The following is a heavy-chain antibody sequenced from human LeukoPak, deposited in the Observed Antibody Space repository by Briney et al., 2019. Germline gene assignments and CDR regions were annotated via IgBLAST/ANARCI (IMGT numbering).Heavy chain of an antibody. V-gene: IGHV4-39*07. J-gene: IGHJ4*02. Sequence: SETLSLTCTVSGGSISSNFYYWGWIRQPPGKGLEWIGSIYHSGSTYYNPSLKSRVTISVDTSKNQFSLKLSSVTAADTAVYYSATGDQVAYCGGDCRSVVGYWGQGTLVTVSS. CDR1: GGSISSNFYY. CDR3: ATGDQVAYCGGDCRSVVGY. CDR2: IYHSGST. D-gene: IGHD2-21*01.